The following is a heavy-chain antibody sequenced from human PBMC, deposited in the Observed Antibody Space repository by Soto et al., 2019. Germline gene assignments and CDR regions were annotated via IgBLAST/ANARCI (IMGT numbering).Heavy chain of an antibody. D-gene: IGHD6-6*01. J-gene: IGHJ1*01. V-gene: IGHV1-8*01. CDR1: GYSFTSYD. CDR2: MNPNSGNT. CDR3: ASVSMGSSSEDFQH. Sequence: QVQLVQSGAEVKKPGASVKVSCKASGYSFTSYDINWVRQATGQGLEWMGWMNPNSGNTGYAQKFQGRVNMTRNTSISTAYMELSSLRSEYTAVYYCASVSMGSSSEDFQHWGQGTLVTVSS.